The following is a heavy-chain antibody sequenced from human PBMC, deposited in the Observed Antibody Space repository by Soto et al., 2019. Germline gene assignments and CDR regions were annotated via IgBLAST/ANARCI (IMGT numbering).Heavy chain of an antibody. CDR1: GFTFSSYG. Sequence: PGGSLRLSCAASGFTFSSYGMHWVRQAPGKGLEWVAVISYDGSNKYYADSVRGRFTISRDNSKNTLYLQMNSLRAEDTAVYYCAKDGEHYDYVWASYLPYYFDYWGQGTLVTVSS. CDR3: AKDGEHYDYVWASYLPYYFDY. J-gene: IGHJ4*02. D-gene: IGHD3-16*01. V-gene: IGHV3-30*18. CDR2: ISYDGSNK.